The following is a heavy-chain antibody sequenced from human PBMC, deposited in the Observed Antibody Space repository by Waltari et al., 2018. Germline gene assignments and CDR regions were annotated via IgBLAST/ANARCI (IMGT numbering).Heavy chain of an antibody. CDR2: IRYDGSNK. CDR1: GLTFSASG. D-gene: IGHD1-1*01. Sequence: QVQLVESGGGVVQPGGSLRLSCTASGLTFSASGMHWVRQAPGKGLEWVAFIRYDGSNKYYSDSVKGRFTISRDNSKNTLFLQMNSLRVEDTSVYYCVTKDGIGDYYYMDVWGKGATVTISS. J-gene: IGHJ6*03. V-gene: IGHV3-30*02. CDR3: VTKDGIGDYYYMDV.